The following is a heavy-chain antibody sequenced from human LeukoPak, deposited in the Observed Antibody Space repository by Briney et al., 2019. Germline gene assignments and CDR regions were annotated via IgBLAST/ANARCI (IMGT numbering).Heavy chain of an antibody. CDR2: IYYSGST. Sequence: PSETLSLTCTVSGGSISSYYWSWLRQAPGKGLEWIGYIYYSGSTNYNPSLKSRVTISVDTSKTQFSLKLRSVTAADTAVYYCARGGRYGAFDIWGQGTMVTVSS. CDR1: GGSISSYY. D-gene: IGHD1-26*01. CDR3: ARGGRYGAFDI. V-gene: IGHV4-59*01. J-gene: IGHJ3*02.